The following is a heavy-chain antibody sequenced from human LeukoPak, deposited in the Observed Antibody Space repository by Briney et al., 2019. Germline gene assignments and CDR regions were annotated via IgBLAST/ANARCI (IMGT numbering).Heavy chain of an antibody. V-gene: IGHV1-69*04. CDR3: ARQYYYGSGSTIG. J-gene: IGHJ4*02. CDR2: IIPILGIA. CDR1: GGIFSGYA. D-gene: IGHD3-10*01. Sequence: SVKVSCKASGGIFSGYAISWVRQAPGQGLEWMGRIIPILGIANYAQKFQGRVTITADKSTSTAYMELSSLRSEDTAVYYCARQYYYGSGSTIGWGQGTLVTVSS.